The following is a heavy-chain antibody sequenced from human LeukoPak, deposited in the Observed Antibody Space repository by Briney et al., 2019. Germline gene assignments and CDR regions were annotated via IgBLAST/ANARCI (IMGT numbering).Heavy chain of an antibody. CDR1: GASISTGDYY. CDR3: AREEQLAAGY. J-gene: IGHJ4*02. Sequence: SETLSLTCTVSGASISTGDYYWRWLRQPPGRGLEWIGYIYYTGSTFYNPSLESRVTMSVDTSKNQFSLKLNSVTAADTAVYYCAREEQLAAGYWGQGTLVTVSS. CDR2: IYYTGST. D-gene: IGHD1/OR15-1a*01. V-gene: IGHV4-30-4*01.